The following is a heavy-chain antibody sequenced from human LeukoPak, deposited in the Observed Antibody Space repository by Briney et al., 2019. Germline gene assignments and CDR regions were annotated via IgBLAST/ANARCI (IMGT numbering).Heavy chain of an antibody. J-gene: IGHJ4*02. V-gene: IGHV3-23*01. CDR2: ISGSGGST. D-gene: IGHD4-23*01. CDR3: AKDTYGGNSPTFDY. CDR1: GFTVSSNY. Sequence: PGGSLRLSCAASGFTVSSNYMSWVRQAPGKGLEWVSAISGSGGSTYYADSVKGRFTISRDNSKNTLYLQMNSLRAEDTAVYYCAKDTYGGNSPTFDYWGQGTLVTVSS.